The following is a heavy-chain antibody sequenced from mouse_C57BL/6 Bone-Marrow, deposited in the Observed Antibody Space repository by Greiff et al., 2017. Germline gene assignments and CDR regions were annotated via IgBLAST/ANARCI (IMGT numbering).Heavy chain of an antibody. Sequence: QVQLQQSGAELVRPGASVTLSCKASGYTFTDYEMHWVKQTPVHGLEWIGAIDPETGGTAYNQKFNGKAILTADKSSSTAYMELRSLTSEDSAVYYCTRRDYSNSYAMDYWGQGTSVTVSS. D-gene: IGHD2-5*01. V-gene: IGHV1-15*01. J-gene: IGHJ4*01. CDR2: IDPETGGT. CDR1: GYTFTDYE. CDR3: TRRDYSNSYAMDY.